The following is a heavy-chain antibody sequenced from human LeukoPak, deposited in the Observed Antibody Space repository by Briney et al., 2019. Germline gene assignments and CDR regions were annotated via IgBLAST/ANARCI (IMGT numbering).Heavy chain of an antibody. J-gene: IGHJ4*02. CDR1: GFTFSSYW. CDR2: LNLDGSRK. CDR3: ARSGDY. Sequence: GGSLRLSCAASGFTFSSYWMTWFRQAPGKGLEWVASLNLDGSRKYYVDSVKGRFTISRDDSKRSAYLQMDSLRVEDTAVYYCARSGDYWGQGILVTVSS. V-gene: IGHV3-7*01.